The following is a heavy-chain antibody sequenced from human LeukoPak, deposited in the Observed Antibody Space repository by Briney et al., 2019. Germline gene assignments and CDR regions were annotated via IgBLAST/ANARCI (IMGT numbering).Heavy chain of an antibody. CDR3: AKERHCSGGSCRYFDY. V-gene: IGHV3-30*02. J-gene: IGHJ4*02. D-gene: IGHD2-15*01. CDR1: GFTFSYYG. Sequence: PGGSLRLSCAASGFTFSYYGMHWVRQAPGKGLEWVAFIRYDGSSKYYADSVKGRFTISRDNSKNTLYLQMNSLRAEDTAVYYCAKERHCSGGSCRYFDYWGQGTLVTVSS. CDR2: IRYDGSSK.